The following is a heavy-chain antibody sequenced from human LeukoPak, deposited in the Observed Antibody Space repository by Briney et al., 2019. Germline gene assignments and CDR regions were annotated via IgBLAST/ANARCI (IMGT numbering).Heavy chain of an antibody. CDR1: GYSFTSYW. Sequence: GESLKISCKGSGYSFTSYWIGWVRQMPGNGLEWMGIIYPGDSDTRYSPSFQGQVTISADKSISTAYLQWSSLKASDTAMYYCARQVEMATITRYFDYWGQGTLVTVSS. V-gene: IGHV5-51*01. CDR2: IYPGDSDT. CDR3: ARQVEMATITRYFDY. D-gene: IGHD5-24*01. J-gene: IGHJ4*02.